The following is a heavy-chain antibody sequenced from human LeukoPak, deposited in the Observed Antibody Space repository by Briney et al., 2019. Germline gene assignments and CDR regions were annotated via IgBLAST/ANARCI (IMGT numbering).Heavy chain of an antibody. CDR3: ARDPKRARRLWFGELSEGPHNYFYGMDV. CDR2: ISAYNGNT. CDR1: GYTFTSYG. V-gene: IGHV1-18*01. J-gene: IGHJ6*02. Sequence: ASVKVSCKASGYTFTSYGISWVRQAPGQGLEWMGWISAYNGNTNYAQKLQGRVTMTTDTSTSTAYMELRSLRSDDTAVYYCARDPKRARRLWFGELSEGPHNYFYGMDVWGQGTTVTVSS. D-gene: IGHD3-10*01.